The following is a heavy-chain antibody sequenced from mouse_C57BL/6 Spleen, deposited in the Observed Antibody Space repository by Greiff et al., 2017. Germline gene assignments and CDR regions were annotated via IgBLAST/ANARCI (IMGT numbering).Heavy chain of an antibody. CDR2: ISSGGDYI. CDR1: GFTFSSYA. Sequence: EVQVVESGEGLVKPGGSLKLSCAASGFTFSSYAMSWVRQTPEKRLEWVAYISSGGDYIYYADTVKGRFTISRDNARNTLYLQMSSLKSEDTAMYYCTREGNGGGAMDYWGQGTSVTVSS. V-gene: IGHV5-9-1*02. CDR3: TREGNGGGAMDY. J-gene: IGHJ4*01. D-gene: IGHD1-2*01.